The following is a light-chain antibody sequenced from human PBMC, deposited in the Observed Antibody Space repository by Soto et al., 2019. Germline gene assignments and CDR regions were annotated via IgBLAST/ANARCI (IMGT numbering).Light chain of an antibody. Sequence: DIQMTQSPSSLSASVGDRVTITCRASQSISSYLNWYQQKPGRAPKFLIYAASNLQSGVPSRFSGSGSGTEFTLTISSRQPEDFATYYCQQSYSTLAFGPGTRVDVK. J-gene: IGKJ3*01. CDR1: QSISSY. V-gene: IGKV1-39*01. CDR3: QQSYSTLA. CDR2: AAS.